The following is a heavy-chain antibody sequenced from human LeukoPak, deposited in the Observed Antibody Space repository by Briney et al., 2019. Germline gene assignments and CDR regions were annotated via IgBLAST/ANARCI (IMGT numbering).Heavy chain of an antibody. V-gene: IGHV1-18*01. CDR1: GYTFTSYG. CDR3: ARLRAAPAAIESAHFRSDY. D-gene: IGHD2-2*01. CDR2: FSPYNGNT. J-gene: IGHJ4*02. Sequence: GASVKVSCKASGYTFTSYGISWVRQAPGQGLEWRDWFSPYNGNTNYAQKLQGSVTMTTDTSTSTAYMELRSLRSDDTAVYYCARLRAAPAAIESAHFRSDYWGQGTLVTVSS.